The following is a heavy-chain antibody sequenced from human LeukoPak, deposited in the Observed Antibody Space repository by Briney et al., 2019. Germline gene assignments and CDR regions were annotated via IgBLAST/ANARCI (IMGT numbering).Heavy chain of an antibody. Sequence: RAGGSLRLSCAASGLTFSTYAMSWVRQAPGKGLEWVSAITGSGGRTYYADSVKGRFTISRDKSNNTLYLQMNSLRAEDTALYYCAKTGDYFDSSDYYRPDAFDIWGQGTMVTVCS. D-gene: IGHD3-22*01. CDR1: GLTFSTYA. CDR3: AKTGDYFDSSDYYRPDAFDI. CDR2: ITGSGGRT. V-gene: IGHV3-23*01. J-gene: IGHJ3*02.